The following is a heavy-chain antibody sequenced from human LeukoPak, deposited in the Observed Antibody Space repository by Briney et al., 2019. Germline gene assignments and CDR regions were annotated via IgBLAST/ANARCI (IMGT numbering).Heavy chain of an antibody. J-gene: IGHJ5*02. Sequence: LRLSCAASGFTFSSYAMHWVRQAPGKGLEWVAVISYDGSNKYYADSVKGRFTISRDNSKNTLYLQMNSLRAEDTAVYYRARSHYDILTGYYPHWFDPWGQGTLVTVSS. CDR3: ARSHYDILTGYYPHWFDP. CDR2: ISYDGSNK. D-gene: IGHD3-9*01. V-gene: IGHV3-30*04. CDR1: GFTFSSYA.